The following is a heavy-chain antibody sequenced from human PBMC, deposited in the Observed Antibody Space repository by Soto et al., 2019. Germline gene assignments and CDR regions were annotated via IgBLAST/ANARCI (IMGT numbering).Heavy chain of an antibody. CDR2: IIPSSGST. D-gene: IGHD1-26*01. CDR3: ARDQYSGSFLY. CDR1: GYTFTGYH. Sequence: QVHLEQSGAEVKKAGASVKVSCKASGYTFTGYHMHWVRQAPGQGVEWMGWIIPSSGSTNYAQKFQGRVTMTRDTSITTAYMELSRLTSDDTAVYYCARDQYSGSFLYWGQGTLVIVSS. J-gene: IGHJ4*02. V-gene: IGHV1-2*02.